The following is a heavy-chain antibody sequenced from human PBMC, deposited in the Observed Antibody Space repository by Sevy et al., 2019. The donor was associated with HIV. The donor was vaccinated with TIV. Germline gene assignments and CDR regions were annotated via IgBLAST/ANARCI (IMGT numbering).Heavy chain of an antibody. CDR3: ARDGDSSALGWFDP. D-gene: IGHD3-22*01. CDR1: GYTFTGYY. Sequence: ASVKVSCKASGYTFTGYYMHWVRQAPGQGLEWMGRINPNSGGTNYAQKFQGRVTMARDTSISTAYMELSRLRSDDTAVYYCARDGDSSALGWFDPWGQGTLVTVSS. V-gene: IGHV1-2*06. CDR2: INPNSGGT. J-gene: IGHJ5*02.